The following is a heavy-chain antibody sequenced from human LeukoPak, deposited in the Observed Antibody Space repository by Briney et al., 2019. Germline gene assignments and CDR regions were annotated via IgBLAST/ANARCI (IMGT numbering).Heavy chain of an antibody. J-gene: IGHJ5*02. CDR2: INHSGST. V-gene: IGHV4-34*01. CDR3: ARKEGGQLVNTRRWFDP. D-gene: IGHD6-13*01. CDR1: GGSFSGYY. Sequence: SKTLSLTCAVNGGSFSGYYWSWIRQPPGKGLEWIGEINHSGSTIYNPSLKSRVTLSVDTSKNQFSLKLRSVTAADTAVYYCARKEGGQLVNTRRWFDPWGQGTLVTVSS.